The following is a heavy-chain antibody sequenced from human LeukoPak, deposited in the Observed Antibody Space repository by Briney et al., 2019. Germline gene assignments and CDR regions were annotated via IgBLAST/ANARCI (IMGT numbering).Heavy chain of an antibody. J-gene: IGHJ3*02. Sequence: GESLKISCKASGYNFTTYWIGWVRQMPGKGLEWMGIIYPGDSDTRYSPSFQGQVTISADKSISTAYLQWSSLKASDTAMYYCARHSLLDLGSDAFDIWGQGTMVTVSS. CDR2: IYPGDSDT. V-gene: IGHV5-51*01. D-gene: IGHD7-27*01. CDR3: ARHSLLDLGSDAFDI. CDR1: GYNFTTYW.